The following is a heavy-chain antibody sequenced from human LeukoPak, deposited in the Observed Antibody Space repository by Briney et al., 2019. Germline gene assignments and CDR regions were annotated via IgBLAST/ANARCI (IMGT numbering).Heavy chain of an antibody. V-gene: IGHV4-30-2*01. CDR3: ARAKYDFWSGYYAFLDY. D-gene: IGHD3-3*01. CDR1: GGSFSGYY. CDR2: IYHSGST. J-gene: IGHJ4*02. Sequence: SETLSLTCAVYGGSFSGYYWSWIWQPPGKGLEWIGYIYHSGSTYYNPSLKSRVTISVDRSKNQFSLKLSSVAAADTAVYYCARAKYDFWSGYYAFLDYWGQGTLVTVSS.